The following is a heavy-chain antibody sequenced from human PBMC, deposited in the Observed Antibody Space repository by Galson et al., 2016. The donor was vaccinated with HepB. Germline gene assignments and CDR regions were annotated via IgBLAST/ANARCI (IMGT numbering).Heavy chain of an antibody. CDR1: GGSVRSSSYY. CDR2: IYYSGST. CDR3: AREGGLYYYDTGVDV. J-gene: IGHJ6*02. D-gene: IGHD3-22*01. Sequence: SETLSLTCTVSGGSVRSSSYYWSWIRQPPGKGLEWIGYIYYSGSTNYNPSLKSRVTISVDTSKNQLSLKLSSVTAADTAVYYCAREGGLYYYDTGVDVWGQGTTVTVSS. V-gene: IGHV4-61*01.